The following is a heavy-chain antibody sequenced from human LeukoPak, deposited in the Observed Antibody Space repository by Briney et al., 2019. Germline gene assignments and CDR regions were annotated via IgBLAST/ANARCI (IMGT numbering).Heavy chain of an antibody. CDR2: IYYSGST. CDR3: ARRGYNYGYGWFDP. V-gene: IGHV4-39*01. CDR1: DDSIRSTDYC. J-gene: IGHJ5*02. Sequence: PSETLSLTCTVSDDSIRSTDYCWGWIRQPPGKGLEWIGNIYYSGSTYYNPSLESRVTISVDTSKNQFSLKLTSVTAADTAVYYCARRGYNYGYGWFDPWGQGNLVTVSS. D-gene: IGHD5-18*01.